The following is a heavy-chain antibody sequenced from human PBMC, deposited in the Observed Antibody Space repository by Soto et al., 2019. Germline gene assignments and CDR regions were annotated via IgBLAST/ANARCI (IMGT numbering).Heavy chain of an antibody. J-gene: IGHJ6*03. V-gene: IGHV3-7*01. CDR3: ARVYGSGSYYNPYNYYYMDV. Sequence: GGSLRLSCAASGFTFSSYWMSWVRQAPGKGLEWVANIKQDGSEKYYVDSVKGRFTISRDNAKNSLYLQMNSLRAEDTAVYYCARVYGSGSYYNPYNYYYMDVWGKGTTVTVSS. CDR1: GFTFSSYW. D-gene: IGHD3-10*01. CDR2: IKQDGSEK.